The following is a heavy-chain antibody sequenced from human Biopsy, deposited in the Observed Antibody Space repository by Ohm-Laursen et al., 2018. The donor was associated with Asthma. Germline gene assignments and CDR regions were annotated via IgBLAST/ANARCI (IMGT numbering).Heavy chain of an antibody. J-gene: IGHJ4*02. CDR2: ISFDGGNK. CDR3: AKDVFPGWELRRGPDY. Sequence: SLRLSCAASGFTFRNYGMHWVRQPPGKGLDWVAVISFDGGNKNYTDSVKGRFTISRDNSRNTLHLQMNSLRAEDTAVYYCAKDVFPGWELRRGPDYWGQGTLVTVSS. V-gene: IGHV3-30*18. D-gene: IGHD1-26*01. CDR1: GFTFRNYG.